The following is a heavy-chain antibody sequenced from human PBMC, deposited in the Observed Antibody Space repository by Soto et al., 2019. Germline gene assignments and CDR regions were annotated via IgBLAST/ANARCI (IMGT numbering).Heavy chain of an antibody. CDR1: GHLFNNHW. CDR2: IFTRDSET. J-gene: IGHJ5*02. Sequence: PGESLKISCKGPGHLFNNHWIGWVRQTPGKGLEWMGLIFTRDSETKTSPSFQGHVSFSVDNSINTAYLQWTSLKTADTGMYFCARGYFDSGHGYDLWGQGTLVTVYS. CDR3: ARGYFDSGHGYDL. V-gene: IGHV5-51*01. D-gene: IGHD3-10*01.